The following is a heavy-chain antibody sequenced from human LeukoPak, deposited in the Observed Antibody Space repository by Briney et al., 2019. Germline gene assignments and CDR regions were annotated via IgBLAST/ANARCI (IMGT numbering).Heavy chain of an antibody. CDR1: GGSISSYY. CDR3: ARRAWYGYYFDY. D-gene: IGHD6-13*01. Sequence: SETLSLTCTVSGGSISSYYWSWIRQPPGKGLEWIGYIDYSGSTNYNPSLQSRVTISVDTSKNQFSLQLSSVTAADTAVYYCARRAWYGYYFDYWGQGTLVTVSS. J-gene: IGHJ4*02. CDR2: IDYSGST. V-gene: IGHV4-59*08.